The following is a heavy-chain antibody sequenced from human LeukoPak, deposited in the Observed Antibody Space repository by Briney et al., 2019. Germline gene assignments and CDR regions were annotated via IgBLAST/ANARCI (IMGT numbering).Heavy chain of an antibody. V-gene: IGHV4-59*01. CDR3: ARAYCDNRGDAFDI. D-gene: IGHD3-22*01. CDR1: GGTINTYA. J-gene: IGHJ3*02. Sequence: SETLSLTCTVSGGTINTYAWSWIRQPPGKGLEWIGYIYYSGSTNYNPSLKSRVTISVDTSKSQFSLKLSSVTAADTAVYYCARAYCDNRGDAFDISGQGTMVTVYS. CDR2: IYYSGST.